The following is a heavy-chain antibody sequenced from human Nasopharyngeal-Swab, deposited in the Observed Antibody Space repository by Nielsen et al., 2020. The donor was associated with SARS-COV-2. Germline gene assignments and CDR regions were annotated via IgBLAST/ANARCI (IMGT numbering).Heavy chain of an antibody. D-gene: IGHD6-19*01. V-gene: IGHV4-34*01. CDR2: INHSGST. CDR3: ARGRSGWYPGYFQH. Sequence: IRQRPGQGLEWIGDINHSGSTNYNPSLKSRVTISVDTSKNQFSLKLSSVTAADTAVYYCARGRSGWYPGYFQHWGQGTLVTVSS. J-gene: IGHJ1*01.